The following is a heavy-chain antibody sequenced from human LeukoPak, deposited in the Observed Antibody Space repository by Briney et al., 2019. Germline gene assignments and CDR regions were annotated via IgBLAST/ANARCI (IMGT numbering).Heavy chain of an antibody. Sequence: ASVKVSCTASGGTFSSYAISWVRQAPGQGLEWMGWISAYNGNTDYAQKLQGRVTMTTDTSTSTAYMELRSLRSDDAAVYYCARARIAVAGNFYYGMDVWGQGTTVIVSS. CDR2: ISAYNGNT. J-gene: IGHJ6*02. CDR1: GGTFSSYA. CDR3: ARARIAVAGNFYYGMDV. D-gene: IGHD6-19*01. V-gene: IGHV1-18*01.